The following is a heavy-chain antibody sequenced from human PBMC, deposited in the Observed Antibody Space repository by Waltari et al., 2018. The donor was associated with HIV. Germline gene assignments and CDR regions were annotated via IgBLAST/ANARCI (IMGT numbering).Heavy chain of an antibody. D-gene: IGHD3-3*01. CDR1: GGPVSSSA. CDR3: ARDKAHNDVWSGYVS. Sequence: QVQLVQSGAEVKKPGSSVKVSCKSSGGPVSSSAVSWVRQAPGQGLEWMGGIIPLFGTVHYAQKCQGRVTITADGSTSTVYMELSSLRSEDTAVYYCARDKAHNDVWSGYVSWGQGTLVTVSS. J-gene: IGHJ5*02. CDR2: IIPLFGTV. V-gene: IGHV1-69*01.